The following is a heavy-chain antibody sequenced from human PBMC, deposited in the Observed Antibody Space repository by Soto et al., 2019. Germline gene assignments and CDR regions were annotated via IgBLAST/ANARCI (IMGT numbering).Heavy chain of an antibody. CDR1: GFTFSSYA. D-gene: IGHD4-4*01. CDR2: ISYDGSNK. J-gene: IGHJ2*01. V-gene: IGHV3-30-3*01. CDR3: ARPLWRNDYNWGYFDL. Sequence: QVQLVESGGGVVQPGRSLRLSCAASGFTFSSYAMHWVRQAPGKGLEWVAVISYDGSNKYYADSVKGRFTISRDNSKNTLYLQMNSLRAEDKALYYCARPLWRNDYNWGYFDLWGRGTLVTVSS.